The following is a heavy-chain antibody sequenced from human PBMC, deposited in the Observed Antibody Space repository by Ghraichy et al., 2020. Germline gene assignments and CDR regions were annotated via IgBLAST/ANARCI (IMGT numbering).Heavy chain of an antibody. Sequence: SETLSLTCAVYGGSFSGYYWSWIRQPPGKGLEWIGEINHSGSTNYNPSLKSRVTISVDTSKNQFSLKLSSVTAADTAVYYCARGLHYYDSSGYYPNNWFDPWGQGTLVTVSS. V-gene: IGHV4-34*01. D-gene: IGHD3-22*01. CDR2: INHSGST. CDR3: ARGLHYYDSSGYYPNNWFDP. J-gene: IGHJ5*02. CDR1: GGSFSGYY.